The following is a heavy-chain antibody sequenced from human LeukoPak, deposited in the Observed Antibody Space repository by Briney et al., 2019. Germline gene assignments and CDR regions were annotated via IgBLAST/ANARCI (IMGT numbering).Heavy chain of an antibody. Sequence: SETLSLTCAVYGGSFSGYYWSWIRQPPGKGLEWIGEINHSGSTNYNPSLKSRVTISVDTSKNQFSLKLSSVTAADTAVYYCARLAADYDILTGYSPRGTFDYWGQGTLVTVSS. V-gene: IGHV4-34*01. J-gene: IGHJ4*02. CDR2: INHSGST. CDR3: ARLAADYDILTGYSPRGTFDY. CDR1: GGSFSGYY. D-gene: IGHD3-9*01.